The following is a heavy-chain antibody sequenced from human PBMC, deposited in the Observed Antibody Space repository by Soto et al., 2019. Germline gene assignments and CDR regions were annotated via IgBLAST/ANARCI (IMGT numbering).Heavy chain of an antibody. CDR1: GFTFSNAW. Sequence: EVQLVESGGGLVKPGGSLRLSCAASGFTFSNAWMNWVRQAPGKGLEWVGRIKSKTDGGTTDYAAPVKGRFTISRDDSKNTLYLQMKSLKTEATAVDYCTTPSRVRGVSYYYGMDVWGQGTTVTVSS. CDR3: TTPSRVRGVSYYYGMDV. D-gene: IGHD3-10*01. J-gene: IGHJ6*02. V-gene: IGHV3-15*07. CDR2: IKSKTDGGTT.